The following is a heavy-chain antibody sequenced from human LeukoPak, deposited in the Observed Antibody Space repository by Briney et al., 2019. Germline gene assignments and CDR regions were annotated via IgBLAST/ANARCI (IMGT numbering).Heavy chain of an antibody. CDR2: ISYDGSNK. J-gene: IGHJ4*02. D-gene: IGHD5-18*01. CDR3: ARVGRGYSFNVYYFDY. CDR1: GFTFSSYA. V-gene: IGHV3-30*04. Sequence: GGSLRLSCAASGFTFSSYAMHWVRQAPGKGLEWVAIISYDGSNKYYADSVKGRFTISRDNSKNTLYLQMNSLRAEDTAVYYCARVGRGYSFNVYYFDYWGQGTLVTVSS.